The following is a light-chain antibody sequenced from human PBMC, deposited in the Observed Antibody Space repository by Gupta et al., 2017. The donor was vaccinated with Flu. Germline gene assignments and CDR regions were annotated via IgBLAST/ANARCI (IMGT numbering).Light chain of an antibody. J-gene: IGKJ1*01. CDR3: QQDGSSSWT. V-gene: IGKV3-20*01. CDR2: GAS. Sequence: GTLSLSPGERATLSCRASQSVRSSYLAWYQQKPGQAPRLLIFGASSRATGIPDRFSGSESGTDFTLTISRLEPEDFAVYYCQQDGSSSWTFGQGTMVEIK. CDR1: QSVRSSY.